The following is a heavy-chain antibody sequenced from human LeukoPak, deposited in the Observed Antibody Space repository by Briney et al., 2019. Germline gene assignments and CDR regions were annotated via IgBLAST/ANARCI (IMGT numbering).Heavy chain of an antibody. Sequence: RGGSLRLSCAASGLTFSSYSMNWDRQAPGKGLEWVSYISSSSSTIYYADSVKSRFTISRDNAKNSLYLQMNSLRAEDTAVYYCASLRSRSFYYYYYMDVWGKGTTVTVSS. CDR1: GLTFSSYS. CDR3: ASLRSRSFYYYYYMDV. V-gene: IGHV3-48*01. J-gene: IGHJ6*03. CDR2: ISSSSSTI.